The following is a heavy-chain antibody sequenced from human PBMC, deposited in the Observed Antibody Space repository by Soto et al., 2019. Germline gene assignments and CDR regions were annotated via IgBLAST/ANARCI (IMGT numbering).Heavy chain of an antibody. V-gene: IGHV1-18*01. Sequence: QAQLVQSGAEVKKPGASVKVSCKASGYTFSSYGISWVRQAPGQGLEWLGWISPYNDDTNYAQKLQGRDTMTTDTSTRTAYMDLRSLRSDATAVYFCARGGYYDSSGSRNYHYYGMDVWGQGTTVTVSS. CDR1: GYTFSSYG. D-gene: IGHD3-22*01. CDR3: ARGGYYDSSGSRNYHYYGMDV. J-gene: IGHJ6*02. CDR2: ISPYNDDT.